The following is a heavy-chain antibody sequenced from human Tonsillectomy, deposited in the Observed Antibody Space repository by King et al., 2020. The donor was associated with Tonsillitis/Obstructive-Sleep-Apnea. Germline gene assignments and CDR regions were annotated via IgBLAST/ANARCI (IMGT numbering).Heavy chain of an antibody. CDR3: ARLRNSNFAYYYYMDV. Sequence: QLQESGPGLVKPSETLSLICTVSGGSISSSSFYWGWIRQPPGKGLEWITSITYDGSTYYNPSLKSRVTTSVVTSENQFSLRLSSVTAADTAVYYCARLRNSNFAYYYYMDVWGKGTTVTVSS. V-gene: IGHV4-39*01. CDR1: GGSISSSSFY. CDR2: ITYDGST. J-gene: IGHJ6*03. D-gene: IGHD4-11*01.